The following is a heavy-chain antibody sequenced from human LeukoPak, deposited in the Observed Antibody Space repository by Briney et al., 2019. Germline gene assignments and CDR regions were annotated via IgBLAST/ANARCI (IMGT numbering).Heavy chain of an antibody. V-gene: IGHV4-34*01. CDR2: INHSGST. J-gene: IGHJ6*02. CDR1: GGSFSGYY. CDR3: ARVVITLFGYYGMGV. Sequence: PSETLSLTCAVYGGSFSGYYWSWIRQPPGKGLEWIGEINHSGSTNYNPSLKSRVTISVDTSKNQFSLKLSSVTAADTAVYYCARVVITLFGYYGMGVWGQGTTVTVSS. D-gene: IGHD3-22*01.